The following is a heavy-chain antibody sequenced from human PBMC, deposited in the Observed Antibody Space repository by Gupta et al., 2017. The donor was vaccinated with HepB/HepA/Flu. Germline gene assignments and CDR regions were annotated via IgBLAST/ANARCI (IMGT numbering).Heavy chain of an antibody. D-gene: IGHD6-13*01. CDR3: AREGPLASAVPLDY. CDR1: GGSFSGSY. V-gene: IGHV4-34*02. J-gene: IGHJ4*02. CDR2: INDIGST. Sequence: QVQLQQWGAGLLKPSETLSLTCAVYGGSFSGSYWTWIRQPPGKGLEWIGEINDIGSTNYNPSLKRRVTISIDTSKNQFSLKLTYVTAADTAVYYCAREGPLASAVPLDYWGQGTLVIVSS.